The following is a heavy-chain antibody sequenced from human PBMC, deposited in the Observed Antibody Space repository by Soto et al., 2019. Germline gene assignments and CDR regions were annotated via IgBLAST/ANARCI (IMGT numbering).Heavy chain of an antibody. CDR3: AREVVVAANELCFDP. CDR1: GGSISRGDYY. Sequence: SSETLSLTCTVSGGSISRGDYYWSWIRQPPGKGLEWIGYIYYSGSTYYNPSLKSRVTISVDTSKNQFSLKLSSVTAADTAVYYCAREVVVAANELCFDPWGQATLVT. D-gene: IGHD2-15*01. CDR2: IYYSGST. J-gene: IGHJ5*02. V-gene: IGHV4-30-4*01.